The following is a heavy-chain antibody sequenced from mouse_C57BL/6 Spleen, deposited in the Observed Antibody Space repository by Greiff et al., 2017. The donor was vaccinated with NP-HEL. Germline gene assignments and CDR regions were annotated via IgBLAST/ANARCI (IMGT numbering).Heavy chain of an antibody. CDR1: GFTFSDYG. CDR3: ARPHLYDGYYDYAMDD. J-gene: IGHJ4*01. Sequence: EVMLVESGGGLVKPGGSLKLSCAASGFTFSDYGMHWVRQAPEKGLEWVAYISSGSSTIYYADTVKGRFTISRDNAKNTLFLQMTSLRSEDTSMYYWARPHLYDGYYDYAMDDWGQGTSVTVAA. CDR2: ISSGSSTI. V-gene: IGHV5-17*01. D-gene: IGHD2-3*01.